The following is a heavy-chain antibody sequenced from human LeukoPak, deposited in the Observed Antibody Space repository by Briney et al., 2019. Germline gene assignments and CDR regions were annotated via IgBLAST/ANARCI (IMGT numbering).Heavy chain of an antibody. CDR3: ARNVHGSGSFPADF. Sequence: GGSLRLSCTASGFTFSTYSMNWVRQAPGKGLEWVSYIGGGGTTIYYADSVKGRFTISRDNAKNSLYLQMSSLRDEDTAVYYCARNVHGSGSFPADFWGQGTLVTVSS. J-gene: IGHJ4*02. V-gene: IGHV3-48*02. CDR1: GFTFSTYS. D-gene: IGHD3-10*01. CDR2: IGGGGTTI.